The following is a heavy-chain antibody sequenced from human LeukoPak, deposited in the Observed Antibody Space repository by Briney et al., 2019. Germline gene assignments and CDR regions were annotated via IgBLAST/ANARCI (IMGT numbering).Heavy chain of an antibody. CDR1: GGTFSSYA. Sequence: SVKVSCKASGGTFSSYAISWVRQAPGQGLEWVGGIIPIFGTANYAQKFQGRVTITADKSTSTAYMELSSLRSEDTAVYYCARETSGADYGDYYFDYWGQGTLVTVSS. V-gene: IGHV1-69*06. CDR2: IIPIFGTA. D-gene: IGHD4-17*01. CDR3: ARETSGADYGDYYFDY. J-gene: IGHJ4*02.